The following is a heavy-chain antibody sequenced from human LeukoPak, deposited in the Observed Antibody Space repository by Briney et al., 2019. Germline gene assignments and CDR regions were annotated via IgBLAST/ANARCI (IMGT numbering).Heavy chain of an antibody. CDR1: GYTFTGYY. CDR3: ARDLSEAPNWFDP. J-gene: IGHJ5*02. V-gene: IGHV1-2*02. Sequence: GASVKVSCKASGYTFTGYYMHWVRQAPGQGLEWMGWINPNSGGTNYAQKFQGRVTMTRDTSISTAYMELSRLRSDDTAVYYCARDLSEAPNWFDPWGQGTLVTVSS. CDR2: INPNSGGT.